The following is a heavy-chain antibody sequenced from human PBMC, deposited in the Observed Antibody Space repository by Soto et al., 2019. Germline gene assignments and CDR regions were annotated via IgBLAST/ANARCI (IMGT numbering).Heavy chain of an antibody. CDR2: IIPIFGTA. Sequence: QVQLVQSGAEVKKPGSSVKVSCKASGGTFSSYAISWVRQAPGQGLEWMGGIIPIFGTANYAQKFQGRVTIPANEPTSTPYRERGRLRSEARAVYYCPRPVPAAVYYSGMDAWGQGTT. CDR1: GGTFSSYA. V-gene: IGHV1-69*12. J-gene: IGHJ6*02. CDR3: PRPVPAAVYYSGMDA. D-gene: IGHD2-2*01.